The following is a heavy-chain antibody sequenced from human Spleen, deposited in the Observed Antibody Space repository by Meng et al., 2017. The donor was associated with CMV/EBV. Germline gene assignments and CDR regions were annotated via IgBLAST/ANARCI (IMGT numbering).Heavy chain of an antibody. V-gene: IGHV4-59*01. CDR2: IYYSGST. D-gene: IGHD1-26*01. Sequence: SETLSLTCTVSGGSISSYYWSWIRQPPGKGLEWIGYIYYSGSTNYNPSLKSRVTISVDTSKNQFSLKLSSVTAADTAVYYCARDLIVGATYWGQGTLVTVSS. J-gene: IGHJ4*02. CDR1: GGSISSYY. CDR3: ARDLIVGATY.